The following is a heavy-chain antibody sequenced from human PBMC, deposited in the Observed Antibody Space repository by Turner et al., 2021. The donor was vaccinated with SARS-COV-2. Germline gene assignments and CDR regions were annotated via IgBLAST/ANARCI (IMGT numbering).Heavy chain of an antibody. CDR3: AKGYSYDLDP. J-gene: IGHJ5*02. Sequence: EVQLLESGGGLVQPGGSLRLSCAASGFTFSSYAMNWVRQAPGKGMEWVAAISGGGGNTIYADSVKGRFTISRDNSKNTLYLQMNSLRAEDTAVYYCAKGYSYDLDPWGQGTLVTVSS. CDR1: GFTFSSYA. CDR2: ISGGGGNT. V-gene: IGHV3-23*01. D-gene: IGHD5-18*01.